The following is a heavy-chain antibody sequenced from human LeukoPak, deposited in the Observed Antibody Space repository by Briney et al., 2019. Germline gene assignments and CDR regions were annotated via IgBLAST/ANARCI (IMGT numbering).Heavy chain of an antibody. Sequence: SETLSLTCTVSGGSISSYYWSCIRQPAGKGLEWIGRIYTSGSTNYNPSLKSRVTISVDTSKNQFSLKLSSVTAADTAVYYCARGAYYDILTGYSPGTFDYWGQGTLVTVSS. CDR2: IYTSGST. CDR3: ARGAYYDILTGYSPGTFDY. CDR1: GGSISSYY. D-gene: IGHD3-9*01. V-gene: IGHV4-4*07. J-gene: IGHJ4*02.